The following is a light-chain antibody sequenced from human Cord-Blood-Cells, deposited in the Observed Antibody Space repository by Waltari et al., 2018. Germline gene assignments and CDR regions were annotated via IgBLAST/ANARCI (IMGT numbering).Light chain of an antibody. V-gene: IGKV3-20*01. CDR1: QSVSSSY. J-gene: IGKJ2*01. CDR2: GAS. CDR3: QQYGSSPYT. Sequence: IVLTQSPVTLSLSPGARATLPCRASQSVSSSYLAWYQQNPCHAPRLLIYGASSRATGIPDRFSGSGSGTDFTLTISRLEPEDFAVYYCQQYGSSPYTFGQGTKLEIK.